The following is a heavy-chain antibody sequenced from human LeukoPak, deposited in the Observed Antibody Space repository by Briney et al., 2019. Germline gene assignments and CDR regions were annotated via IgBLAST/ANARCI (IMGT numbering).Heavy chain of an antibody. CDR1: GFTFSSYG. D-gene: IGHD6-13*01. CDR2: IWYDGSNK. CDR3: ARGIAAAIRF. Sequence: PGGSLRLSCAASGFTFSSYGMHWVRQAPGKGLEGVAVIWYDGSNKYYADSVKGRFTISRDNSKNSLYLQMNSLRAEDTAVYYCARGIAAAIRFWGQGTLVTVSS. J-gene: IGHJ4*02. V-gene: IGHV3-33*01.